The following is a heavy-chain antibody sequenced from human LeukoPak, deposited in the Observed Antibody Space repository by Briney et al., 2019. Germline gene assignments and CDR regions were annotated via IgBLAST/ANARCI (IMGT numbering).Heavy chain of an antibody. CDR2: IYYSGST. D-gene: IGHD3-10*01. CDR1: GDSISSYY. CDR3: ARQTLLWFGETPSPYYFDY. Sequence: PSETLSLTCTVSGDSISSYYWSWIRQPPGKGLEWIGYIYYSGSTNYNPSLKSRVTISVDTSKNQFSLKLSSVTAADTAVYYCARQTLLWFGETPSPYYFDYWGQGTLVTVSS. V-gene: IGHV4-59*08. J-gene: IGHJ4*02.